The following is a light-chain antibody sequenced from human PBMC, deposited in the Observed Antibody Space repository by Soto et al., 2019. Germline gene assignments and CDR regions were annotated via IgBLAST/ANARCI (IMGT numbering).Light chain of an antibody. Sequence: QSVLTQPPSASGSPGQSVTISCTGTSSDVGGYNFVSWYQQHPGKAPKLMIYDVTERPSGVPDRFSGSKSGNTASLTVSGLQGEDEAAYYCTSYAGSNIPVLFGGGTKLTVL. V-gene: IGLV2-8*01. CDR1: SSDVGGYNF. CDR3: TSYAGSNIPVL. J-gene: IGLJ2*01. CDR2: DVT.